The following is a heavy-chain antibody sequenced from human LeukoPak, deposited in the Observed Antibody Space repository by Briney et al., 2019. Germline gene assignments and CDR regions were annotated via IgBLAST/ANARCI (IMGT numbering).Heavy chain of an antibody. CDR1: GGSISSYY. V-gene: IGHV4-59*01. CDR3: AREAGWYRFDY. D-gene: IGHD6-19*01. J-gene: IGHJ4*02. CDR2: IYYSGST. Sequence: PSETLSLTCTVSGGSISSYYWSWIRQPPGKGLEWIGYIYYSGSTNYNPSLKSRVTISVDTSKNQFSLKLSSVTTADTAVYYCAREAGWYRFDYWGQGTLVTVSS.